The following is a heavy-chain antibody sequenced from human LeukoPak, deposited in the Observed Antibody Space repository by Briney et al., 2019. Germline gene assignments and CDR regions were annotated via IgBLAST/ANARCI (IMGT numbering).Heavy chain of an antibody. CDR2: IRQDGGEK. CDR1: GFTFSTYW. J-gene: IGHJ4*02. CDR3: AREVGACSGGSCYDLDY. Sequence: PGGSLRLSCTASGFTFSTYWMSWVRQAPGKGLEWVANIRQDGGEKYYVDSVKGRFTISRDNSKNSVYLQMNSLRAEDTAVYYCAREVGACSGGSCYDLDYWGQGTLVTVSS. V-gene: IGHV3-7*01. D-gene: IGHD2-15*01.